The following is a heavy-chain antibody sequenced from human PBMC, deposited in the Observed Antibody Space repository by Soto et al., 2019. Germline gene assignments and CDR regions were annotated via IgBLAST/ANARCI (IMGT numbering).Heavy chain of an antibody. D-gene: IGHD6-19*01. CDR2: ISSDGSYK. J-gene: IGHJ3*01. Sequence: PGGSLRLSCAASGFTFSTYGMHWVRQAPGKGLEWVAAISSDGSYKFYADSVEGRFTISRDNSKNTLYLQMSSLSAEDTAVYYCATPYSSGPDALDVWGQGTMVTV. CDR3: ATPYSSGPDALDV. CDR1: GFTFSTYG. V-gene: IGHV3-30*03.